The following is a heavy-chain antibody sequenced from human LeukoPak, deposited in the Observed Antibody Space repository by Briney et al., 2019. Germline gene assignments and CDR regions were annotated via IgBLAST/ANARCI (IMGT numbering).Heavy chain of an antibody. D-gene: IGHD5-18*01. CDR2: IYHSGST. V-gene: IGHV4-4*02. Sequence: SGTLSLTCAVSGGSISSSNWWSWVRQPPGKGLEWIGVIYHSGSTNYNPSLKSRVTISVDKSKNQFSLKLSSVTAADTAVYYCARGHIRGYSYGGSDYWGQGTLVTVTS. J-gene: IGHJ4*02. CDR3: ARGHIRGYSYGGSDY. CDR1: GGSISSSNW.